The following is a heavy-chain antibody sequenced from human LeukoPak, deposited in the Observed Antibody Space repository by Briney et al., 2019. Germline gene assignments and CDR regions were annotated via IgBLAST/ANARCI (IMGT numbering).Heavy chain of an antibody. CDR3: ARYSSGRLDY. J-gene: IGHJ4*02. CDR2: IYDSGST. Sequence: SETLSLTCTVSGGSISSSSYYWGWIRQPPGKGLEWIGSIYDSGSTYYNPSLKSRVTISVDTSTNQFSLKLTSVTAADTAVYYCARYSSGRLDYWGQGPLVTVSS. V-gene: IGHV4-39*01. CDR1: GGSISSSSYY. D-gene: IGHD6-19*01.